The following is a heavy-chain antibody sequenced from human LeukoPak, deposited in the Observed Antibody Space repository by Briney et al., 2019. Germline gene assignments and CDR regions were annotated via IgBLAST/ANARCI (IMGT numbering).Heavy chain of an antibody. J-gene: IGHJ4*02. Sequence: PSETLSLTCTVSGDSISSYYWSWIRQPPGKGLEWIGYIYDSGQTKYNPSLISRLTLSVHTSKNQFSLKLTSVTPADTAVYYCSRGGGTLDYWGQGTLVTVSS. V-gene: IGHV4-59*01. CDR3: SRGGGTLDY. CDR2: IYDSGQT. CDR1: GDSISSYY. D-gene: IGHD3-16*01.